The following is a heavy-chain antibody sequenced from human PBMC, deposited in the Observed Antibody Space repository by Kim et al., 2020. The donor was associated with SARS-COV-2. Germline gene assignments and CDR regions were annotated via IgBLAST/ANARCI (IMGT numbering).Heavy chain of an antibody. V-gene: IGHV5-51*01. D-gene: IGHD7-27*01. Sequence: GESLKISRQGSGYTFTNYWIGWVRQMPGKGLEWMGMIYPRDSDTRYNPSLQGQAIIAADKSIGTAYLQWSSLKASDSAMYYCARFDSGEPFDYWGQGTLV. CDR1: GYTFTNYW. J-gene: IGHJ4*02. CDR2: IYPRDSDT. CDR3: ARFDSGEPFDY.